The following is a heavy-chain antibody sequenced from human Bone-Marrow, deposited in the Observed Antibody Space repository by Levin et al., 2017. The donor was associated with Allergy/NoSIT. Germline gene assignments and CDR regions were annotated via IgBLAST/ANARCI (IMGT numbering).Heavy chain of an antibody. Sequence: KTSETLSLTCTVSGGSISSSYWSWIRQSPGKGLEWIGHIYYTGSTTYNPSLESRVTISVDRSKNHFSLTLRSVTAADTAVYYCARDSEEMALVLGVWGQGTMVTVSS. CDR3: ARDSEEMALVLGV. J-gene: IGHJ3*01. CDR1: GGSISSSY. D-gene: IGHD5-24*01. CDR2: IYYTGST. V-gene: IGHV4-59*01.